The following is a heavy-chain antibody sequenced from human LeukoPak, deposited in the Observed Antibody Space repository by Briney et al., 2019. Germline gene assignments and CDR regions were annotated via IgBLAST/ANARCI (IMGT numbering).Heavy chain of an antibody. CDR1: GFTFSSYA. Sequence: PGGSLRLSCAASGFTFSSYAMSWVRQAPGKGLEWVSAISGSGGSTYYADSVKGRFTISRDNSKNTLYLQMNSLRAEDTAVYYCAKADVVVVPAAIAFGIWGQGTMVTVSS. CDR2: ISGSGGST. J-gene: IGHJ3*02. CDR3: AKADVVVVPAAIAFGI. D-gene: IGHD2-2*01. V-gene: IGHV3-23*01.